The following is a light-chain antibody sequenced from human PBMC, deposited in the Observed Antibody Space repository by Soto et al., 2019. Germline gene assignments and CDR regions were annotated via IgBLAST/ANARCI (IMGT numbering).Light chain of an antibody. V-gene: IGLV2-14*01. CDR1: SSDVGGYNH. CDR2: AVS. J-gene: IGLJ2*01. Sequence: QSTLTQPASVSGSPGQSITISCTGTSSDVGGYNHVSWYQHSPGKAPKLILFAVSDRPSGVSHRFSGSKSGNTASLTISGLQADDEADYYCCSYTSLSTVVFGGGTKLTVL. CDR3: CSYTSLSTVV.